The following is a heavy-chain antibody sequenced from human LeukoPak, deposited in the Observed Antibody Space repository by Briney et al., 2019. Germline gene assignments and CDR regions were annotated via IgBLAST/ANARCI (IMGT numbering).Heavy chain of an antibody. V-gene: IGHV3-11*01. CDR2: ISGSGNDI. CDR3: GTHAGRTGSDD. CDR1: GFIFRGYN. D-gene: IGHD3/OR15-3a*01. J-gene: IGHJ4*02. Sequence: GGSPRLSCAPSGFIFRGYNTSWICQAPGKGLERVSYISGSGNDISYADSVKGRFAIARDNAKGSLYLQMNSLRAADTAVYYCGTHAGRTGSDDWGQGTLVTVSS.